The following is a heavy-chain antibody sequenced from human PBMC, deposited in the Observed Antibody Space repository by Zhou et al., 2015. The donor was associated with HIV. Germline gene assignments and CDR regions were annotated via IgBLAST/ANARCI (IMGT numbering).Heavy chain of an antibody. CDR2: TYNGYT. J-gene: IGHJ3*02. D-gene: IGHD3-22*01. CDR1: GYTLGNYG. Sequence: QVQLVQSATEVKKSGASVKVSCKASGYTLGNYGVSWVRQAPGKGLEWMGWTYNGYTKYAPKFQDRVTMTTDTSTSTAYMEMRSLTSDDTAVYYCARGVTMIVVVTETAFDIWGQGTMVTVSS. CDR3: ARGVTMIVVVTETAFDI. V-gene: IGHV1-18*01.